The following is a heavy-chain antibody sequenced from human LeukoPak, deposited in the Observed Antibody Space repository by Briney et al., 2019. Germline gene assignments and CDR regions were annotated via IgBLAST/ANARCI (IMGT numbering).Heavy chain of an antibody. V-gene: IGHV4-59*01. J-gene: IGHJ5*02. CDR3: ATPRGRDWFDP. Sequence: SETLSLTCTASGGSFSSDYRSWLRQPPGKGLEWIGYIYYSGSTNYNPSLKSRVTISVDTSKNQFSLKLSSVTAADTAVYYCATPRGRDWFDPWGQGTLVTVSS. CDR1: GGSFSSDY. CDR2: IYYSGST. D-gene: IGHD3-10*01.